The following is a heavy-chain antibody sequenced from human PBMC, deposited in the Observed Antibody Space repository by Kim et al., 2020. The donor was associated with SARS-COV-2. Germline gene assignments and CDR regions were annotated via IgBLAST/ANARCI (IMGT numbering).Heavy chain of an antibody. J-gene: IGHJ4*02. V-gene: IGHV3-21*05. D-gene: IGHD3-16*01. CDR3: ASESAVGGYLDI. CDR1: GFSVSNYC. Sequence: GGSLRLSCAASGFSVSNYCVNWVRQAPGKGLEWVSDIRSSGSDGYYANSVRGRFTMSRDNAKNSLYLQMNSLRAEDTAVYYCASESAVGGYLDIWGQGTLVTVSS. CDR2: IRSSGSDG.